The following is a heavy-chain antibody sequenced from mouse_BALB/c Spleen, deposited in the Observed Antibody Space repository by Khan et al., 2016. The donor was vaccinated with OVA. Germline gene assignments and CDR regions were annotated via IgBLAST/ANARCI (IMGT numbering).Heavy chain of an antibody. CDR2: INPSNGGT. CDR1: GYTFTSYY. V-gene: IGHV1S81*02. Sequence: QVQLQQSGAELVKPGASVRLSCKASGYTFTSYYLYWVKQRPGHGLEWIGDINPSNGGTNFNENFKTKATLTVDKSSSTAYMQLSSLTSEDSAVYYCTISGYGAFAYWGQGTLVTVSA. D-gene: IGHD1-1*02. J-gene: IGHJ3*01. CDR3: TISGYGAFAY.